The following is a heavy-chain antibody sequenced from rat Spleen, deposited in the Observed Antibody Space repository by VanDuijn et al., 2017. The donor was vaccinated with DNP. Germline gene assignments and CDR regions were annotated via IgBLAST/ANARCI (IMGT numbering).Heavy chain of an antibody. D-gene: IGHD1-4*01. CDR3: ARRDYPVPAY. CDR2: ITNSGGST. J-gene: IGHJ3*01. Sequence: EVQLVESGGGLVQPGRSLKLSCAASGFTFSNYGMAWVRQAPTKGLEWVASITNSGGSTYYRDSVKGRFTISRDNAKSSLYLQMNSLKSEDTATHYCARRDYPVPAYWGQGTLVTVSS. V-gene: IGHV5S13*01. CDR1: GFTFSNYG.